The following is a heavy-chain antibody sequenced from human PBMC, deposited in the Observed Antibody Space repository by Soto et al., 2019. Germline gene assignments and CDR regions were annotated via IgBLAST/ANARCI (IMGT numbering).Heavy chain of an antibody. CDR3: ARGLSIAAAGISDY. D-gene: IGHD6-13*01. V-gene: IGHV1-8*01. CDR2: MNPNSGNT. Sequence: ASVKVSCKASGYTFTSYDINWVRQATGQGLEWMGWMNPNSGNTGYAQKFQGRVTMTRNTSISTAYMELSSLRSEDTAVYYCARGLSIAAAGISDYWGQGTLVTVSS. CDR1: GYTFTSYD. J-gene: IGHJ4*02.